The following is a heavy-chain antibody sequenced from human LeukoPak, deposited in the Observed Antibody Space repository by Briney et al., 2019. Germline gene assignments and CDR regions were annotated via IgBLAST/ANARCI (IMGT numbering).Heavy chain of an antibody. CDR1: GGSISDYY. CDR2: IHYSGST. V-gene: IGHV4-59*01. D-gene: IGHD3-3*01. J-gene: IGHJ3*02. Sequence: SETLSLTCTVSGGSISDYYWSWIRQSPGKGLEWIAHIHYSGSTNYNSSLASRVTISMDMSKRQISLKLSSVTAADTAVYYCARDSPFEWAIFGDSFDIWGQGTVVAVSS. CDR3: ARDSPFEWAIFGDSFDI.